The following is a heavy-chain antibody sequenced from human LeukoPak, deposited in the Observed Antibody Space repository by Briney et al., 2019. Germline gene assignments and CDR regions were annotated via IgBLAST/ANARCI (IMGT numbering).Heavy chain of an antibody. CDR1: GYTFTSYG. J-gene: IGHJ4*02. CDR3: ARDRTPYGDNPLAFDY. CDR2: ISAYNGNT. D-gene: IGHD4-17*01. Sequence: ASVKVSCKASGYTFTSYGISWVRQAPGQGLEWMGCISAYNGNTNYAQKLQGRVTMTTDTSTSTAYMELRSLRSDDTAVYYCARDRTPYGDNPLAFDYWGQGTLVTVSS. V-gene: IGHV1-18*01.